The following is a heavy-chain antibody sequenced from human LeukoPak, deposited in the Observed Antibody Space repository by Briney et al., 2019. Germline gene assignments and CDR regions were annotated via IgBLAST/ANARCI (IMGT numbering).Heavy chain of an antibody. CDR2: IYYSGST. V-gene: IGHV4-39*07. D-gene: IGHD3-22*01. CDR3: ARLIYDSSGYYFYDAFDI. Sequence: SETLSLTCTVSGGSISSSSYYWGWIRQPPGKGLEWIGSIYYSGSTYYNPSLKSRVTISVDTSKNQFSLKLSSVTAADTAVYYCARLIYDSSGYYFYDAFDIWGQGTMVTVSS. CDR1: GGSISSSSYY. J-gene: IGHJ3*02.